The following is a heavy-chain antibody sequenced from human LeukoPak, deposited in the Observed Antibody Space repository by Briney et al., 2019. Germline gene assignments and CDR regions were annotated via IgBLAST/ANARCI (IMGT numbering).Heavy chain of an antibody. J-gene: IGHJ5*02. CDR2: IYYSGRT. Sequence: SETLSLTCTVSGGSISSSSYYWGWIRQPPGKGLEWIGSIYYSGRTYYNPSLKSRVTISVDTSNNQFSLKLSSVTAADTAVYYCASSPLGYCSSTSCYPMWFDPRGQGTLVTVSS. D-gene: IGHD2-2*01. V-gene: IGHV4-39*07. CDR3: ASSPLGYCSSTSCYPMWFDP. CDR1: GGSISSSSYY.